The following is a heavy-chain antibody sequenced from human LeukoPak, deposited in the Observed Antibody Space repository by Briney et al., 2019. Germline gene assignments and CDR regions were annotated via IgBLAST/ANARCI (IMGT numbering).Heavy chain of an antibody. CDR2: INPNSGGT. CDR1: GYTFTGYY. V-gene: IGHV1-2*06. Sequence: ASVKVSCKASGYTFTGYYMHWVRQAPGQGLEWMGRINPNSGGTNYAQKFQGRVTMTSDSSISTAYMELSSLRSEDTAIYYCVRTPPNWGFDYWGQGTLVTVSS. D-gene: IGHD7-27*01. CDR3: VRTPPNWGFDY. J-gene: IGHJ4*02.